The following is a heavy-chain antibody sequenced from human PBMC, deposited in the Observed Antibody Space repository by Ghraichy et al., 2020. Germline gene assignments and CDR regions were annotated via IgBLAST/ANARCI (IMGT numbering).Heavy chain of an antibody. CDR2: IWYDGSNK. Sequence: GGSLRLSCAASGFTFSSYGMHWVRQAPGKGLEWVAVIWYDGSNKYYADSVKGRFTISRDNSKNTLYLQMNSLRAEDTAVYYCARDPEFPMVEGLDYWGQGTLVTVSS. V-gene: IGHV3-33*01. J-gene: IGHJ4*02. D-gene: IGHD3-10*01. CDR1: GFTFSSYG. CDR3: ARDPEFPMVEGLDY.